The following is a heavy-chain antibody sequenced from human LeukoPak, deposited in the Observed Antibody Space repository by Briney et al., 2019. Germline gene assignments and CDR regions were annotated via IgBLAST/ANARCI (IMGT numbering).Heavy chain of an antibody. CDR1: GGSISSSSYY. Sequence: PSETLSLTCTVSGGSISSSSYYWGRIRQPPGKGLEWIGSIYYSGSTYYNPSLKSRVTISVDTSKNQFSLELTSVTAADTAVYYCASGIDARSDSSDWGQGTLVTVSS. CDR2: IYYSGST. V-gene: IGHV4-39*01. J-gene: IGHJ4*02. D-gene: IGHD6-19*01. CDR3: ASGIDARSDSSD.